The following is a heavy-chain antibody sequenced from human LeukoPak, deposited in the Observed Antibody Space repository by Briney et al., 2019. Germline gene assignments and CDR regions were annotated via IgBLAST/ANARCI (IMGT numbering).Heavy chain of an antibody. CDR3: AKGPSGSFYPGYFDY. J-gene: IGHJ4*02. Sequence: GGSLRLSCAASGFTFSSYSMNWVRQAPGKGLEWVSSISSSNSYIYYTDSVKGRFTISRDDARNSLDLQMNSLRADDTAVYYCAKGPSGSFYPGYFDYWGQGTPLTVSS. CDR2: ISSSNSYI. CDR1: GFTFSSYS. D-gene: IGHD1-26*01. V-gene: IGHV3-21*04.